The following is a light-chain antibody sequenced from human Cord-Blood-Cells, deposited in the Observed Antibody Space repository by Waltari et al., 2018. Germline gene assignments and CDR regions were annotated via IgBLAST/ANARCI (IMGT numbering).Light chain of an antibody. CDR3: QQYGSSPRT. J-gene: IGKJ1*01. Sequence: IVLTQSPGTLSLSQGERATLSCRSSQSVSSSYLNWNQQKPGQPPRLLVYGASSSATGIPDSFSDSGSGTEFTLTISRLEPEDFAVYYCQQYGSSPRTFGQGTKAEI. CDR2: GAS. CDR1: QSVSSSY. V-gene: IGKV3-20*01.